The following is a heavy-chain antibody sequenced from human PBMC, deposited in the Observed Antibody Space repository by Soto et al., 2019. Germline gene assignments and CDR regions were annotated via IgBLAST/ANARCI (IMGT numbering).Heavy chain of an antibody. Sequence: GGSLRLSCAASGFTFSSYSMNWVRQAPGKGLEWVSSISSSSSYIYYADSVKGRFTISRDNAKNSLYLQMNSLRAEDKAWYCGAREGGGGVTLYWYFDLWGRGTLVTVSS. CDR3: AREGGGGVTLYWYFDL. CDR2: ISSSSSYI. J-gene: IGHJ2*01. V-gene: IGHV3-21*01. CDR1: GFTFSSYS. D-gene: IGHD4-4*01.